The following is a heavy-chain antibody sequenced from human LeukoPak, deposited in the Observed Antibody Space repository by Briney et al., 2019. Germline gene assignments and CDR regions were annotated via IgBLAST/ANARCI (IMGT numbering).Heavy chain of an antibody. CDR2: ISGSGGST. CDR1: GFTFSSYG. CDR3: AKDPYYDILTGYYEIDY. J-gene: IGHJ4*02. Sequence: GGSLRLSCAASGFTFSSYGMSWVRQAPGKGLEWVSAISGSGGSTYYADSVKGRFTISRDNSKNTLYLQMNSLRAEDTAVYYCAKDPYYDILTGYYEIDYWGQGTLVTVSS. V-gene: IGHV3-23*01. D-gene: IGHD3-9*01.